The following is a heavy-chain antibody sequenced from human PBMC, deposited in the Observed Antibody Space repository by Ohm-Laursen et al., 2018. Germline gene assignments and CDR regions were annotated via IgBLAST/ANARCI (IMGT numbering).Heavy chain of an antibody. D-gene: IGHD1-1*01. V-gene: IGHV4-34*08. CDR1: GFTFSSYG. J-gene: IGHJ5*02. CDR3: AWYRGES. Sequence: LRLSCTASGFTFSSYGMTWIRQPPGKGLEWIGEINHSGSTNYSPSLKSRVTVSVDTSKNQFSLNLSSVTAADTAIYYCAWYRGESWGQGTLVTVSS. CDR2: INHSGST.